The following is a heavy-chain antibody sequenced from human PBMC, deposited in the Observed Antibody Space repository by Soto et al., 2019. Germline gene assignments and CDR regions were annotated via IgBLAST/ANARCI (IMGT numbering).Heavy chain of an antibody. CDR3: AKLPGRDVVVVAAGYYYYGMDV. V-gene: IGHV3-23*01. CDR2: ISGSGGST. Sequence: EVQLLESGGGLVQPGGSLRLSCAASGFTFSSYAMSWVRQAPGKGLEWVSAISGSGGSTYYADSVKGRFTISRDNSKNTLYLQMNSLRAEDTAVYYCAKLPGRDVVVVAAGYYYYGMDVWGQGTTVTVSS. CDR1: GFTFSSYA. J-gene: IGHJ6*02. D-gene: IGHD2-15*01.